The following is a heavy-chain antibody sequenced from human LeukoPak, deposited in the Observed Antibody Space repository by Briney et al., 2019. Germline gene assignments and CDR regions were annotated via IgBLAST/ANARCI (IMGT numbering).Heavy chain of an antibody. CDR3: ARADGSGSFYGMDV. CDR2: IDPNSGGT. D-gene: IGHD3-10*01. Sequence: ASVKVSCKASGYTFTGYYMHWVRQAPGQGLEWMGWIDPNSGGTNYAQKFQGWVTMTRDTSISTAYMELSRLRSDDTAVYYCARADGSGSFYGMDVWGQGTTVTVSS. CDR1: GYTFTGYY. V-gene: IGHV1-2*04. J-gene: IGHJ6*02.